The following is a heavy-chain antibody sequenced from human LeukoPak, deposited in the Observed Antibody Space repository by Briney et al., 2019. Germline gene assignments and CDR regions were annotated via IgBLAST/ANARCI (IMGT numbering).Heavy chain of an antibody. CDR1: GGSISSYY. CDR2: INHSGST. CDR3: ARGGEWEPTSS. J-gene: IGHJ5*02. V-gene: IGHV4-34*01. Sequence: SETLSLTCTVSGGSISSYYWSWIRQPPGKGLEWIGEINHSGSTNYNPSLKSRVTISVDTSKNQFSLKLSSVTAADTAVYYCARGGEWEPTSSWGQGTLVTVSS. D-gene: IGHD1-26*01.